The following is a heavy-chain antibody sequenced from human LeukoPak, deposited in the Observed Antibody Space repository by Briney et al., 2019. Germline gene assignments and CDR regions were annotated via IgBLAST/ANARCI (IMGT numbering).Heavy chain of an antibody. J-gene: IGHJ4*02. Sequence: SETLSLTCTVSGGSISSGSYYWSWIRQPAGKGLEWIGRIYTSGSTNYNPSLKSRVTISADTSKNQFSLRLSSVTAADTAVYYCARLSGGSYGYWGQGTLVTVSS. CDR1: GGSISSGSYY. V-gene: IGHV4-61*02. CDR2: IYTSGST. D-gene: IGHD1-26*01. CDR3: ARLSGGSYGY.